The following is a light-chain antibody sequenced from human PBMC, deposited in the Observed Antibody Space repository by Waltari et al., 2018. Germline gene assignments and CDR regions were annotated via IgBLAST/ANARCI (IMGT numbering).Light chain of an antibody. J-gene: IGKJ1*01. CDR3: HQANRFPRT. Sequence: DIQMTQSPSSVSASVGDRVTINCRAGQGIYNGLAWYQQKPGKAPKLLNFNASNFQSGVPSRFSGSESGTDHTLTISTLQPEDVANYYCHQANRFPRTFGQGTKVEIK. CDR2: NAS. CDR1: QGIYNG. V-gene: IGKV1-12*01.